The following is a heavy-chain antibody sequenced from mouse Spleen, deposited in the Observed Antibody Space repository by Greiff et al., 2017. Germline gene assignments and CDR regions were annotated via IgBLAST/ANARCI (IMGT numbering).Heavy chain of an antibody. V-gene: IGHV3-6*01. Sequence: VQLQQSGPGLVKPSQSLSLTCSVTGYSITSGYYWNWIRQFPGNKLEWMGYISYDGSNNYNPSLKNRISITRDTSKNQFFLKLNSVTTEDTATYYCARAGWLLPFAYWGQGTLVTVSA. D-gene: IGHD2-3*01. J-gene: IGHJ3*01. CDR1: GYSITSGYY. CDR3: ARAGWLLPFAY. CDR2: ISYDGSN.